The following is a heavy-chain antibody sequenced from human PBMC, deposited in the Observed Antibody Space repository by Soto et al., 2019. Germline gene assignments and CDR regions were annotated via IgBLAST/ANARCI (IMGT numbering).Heavy chain of an antibody. Sequence: EEQVVESGGGLVQPGGSLRLACAASGFTFSSHWMHWVRQSPGKGLMWVSRISIDGSSTTNADSVKGRFTISRDNARNTLYLQMNNLRAEDTAVYYCVRGRYCSSIFCQFDSYMDVWGKGATVIVSS. CDR3: VRGRYCSSIFCQFDSYMDV. D-gene: IGHD6-13*01. V-gene: IGHV3-74*03. CDR2: ISIDGSST. J-gene: IGHJ6*03. CDR1: GFTFSSHW.